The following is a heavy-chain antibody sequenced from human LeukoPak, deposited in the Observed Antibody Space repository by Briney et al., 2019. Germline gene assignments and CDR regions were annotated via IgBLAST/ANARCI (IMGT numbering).Heavy chain of an antibody. V-gene: IGHV4-39*07. CDR1: GGSISRSSYY. Sequence: PSETLSLTCTVSGGSISRSSYYWGGIRQPPGKGLEWIGSIYYSGSTYYNPSLKSRVTISVDTSKNQFSLKLSSVTAADTAVYYCARDGPWDIVVVPAAPDGAFDIWGQGTMVTVSS. CDR2: IYYSGST. J-gene: IGHJ3*02. CDR3: ARDGPWDIVVVPAAPDGAFDI. D-gene: IGHD2-2*01.